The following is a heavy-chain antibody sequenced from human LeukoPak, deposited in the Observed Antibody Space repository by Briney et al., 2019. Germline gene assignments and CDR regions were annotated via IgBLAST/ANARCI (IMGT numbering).Heavy chain of an antibody. V-gene: IGHV3-23*01. J-gene: IGHJ4*02. CDR2: ISGRGVST. CDR1: GFTFSTYT. CDR3: AKAASGNWNDVSDY. Sequence: GGSLRLSCAPPGFTFSTYTVSWVRQAPGKGLEWVSAISGRGVSTSYADSVRGRFTISRDNSKNTLYLQMNSLRAEDTAVYYCAKAASGNWNDVSDYWGQGTLVTVSS. D-gene: IGHD1-20*01.